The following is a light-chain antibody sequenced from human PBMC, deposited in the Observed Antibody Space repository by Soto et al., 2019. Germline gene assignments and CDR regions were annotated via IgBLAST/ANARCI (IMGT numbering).Light chain of an antibody. J-gene: IGKJ1*01. CDR2: KAS. CDR3: QDYSTSSRT. Sequence: DIQMTQSPSPLSASVGDRVTITCRASQSLSYWLAWYQQKPGKAPKLLIYKASTLESGVPSRFSGSGSGTDFTLTISSLQPDDFATYYCQDYSTSSRTFGQGTKVEIK. CDR1: QSLSYW. V-gene: IGKV1-5*03.